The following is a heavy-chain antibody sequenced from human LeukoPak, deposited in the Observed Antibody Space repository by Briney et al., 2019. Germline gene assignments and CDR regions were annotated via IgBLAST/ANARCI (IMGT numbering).Heavy chain of an antibody. CDR3: ARDRNSGSSLDI. CDR2: IYPYSGDT. V-gene: IGHV1-2*02. D-gene: IGHD6-6*01. CDR1: GYTITGHY. Sequence: ASVKVSCKTSGYTITGHYIHWVRQAPGQGLEWMGWIYPYSGDTNYAQNLQGRVTMTRDTSISTAYMELSSLKSDDTAVYYCARDRNSGSSLDIWGQGTMLTVSS. J-gene: IGHJ3*02.